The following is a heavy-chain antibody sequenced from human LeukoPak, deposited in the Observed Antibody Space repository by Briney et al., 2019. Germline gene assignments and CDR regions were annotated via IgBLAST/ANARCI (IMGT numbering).Heavy chain of an antibody. CDR3: AKADGDSDAFDI. Sequence: GGSLRLSCAASGFTFDDYAMHWVRQAPGKGLEWVSGISWNSGSIGYADSVKGRLTISRDYAKNSLYLQMNSLRAEDMALYYCAKADGDSDAFDIWGQGTMVTVSS. D-gene: IGHD4-17*01. V-gene: IGHV3-9*03. CDR2: ISWNSGSI. CDR1: GFTFDDYA. J-gene: IGHJ3*02.